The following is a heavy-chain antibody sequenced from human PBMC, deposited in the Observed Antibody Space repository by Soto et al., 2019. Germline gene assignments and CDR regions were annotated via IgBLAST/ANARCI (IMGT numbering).Heavy chain of an antibody. Sequence: QVQLVESGGGVVQPGRSLRLSCAASGFTFSSYGMHWVRQAPGKGLEWVALVWYDGGNKYYADSVKGRFTISRDNSKNTLYLQMNSLRAADTAVYYCVRSAGYSGNDYVYYYGMDVWGQGTTVTVSS. CDR3: VRSAGYSGNDYVYYYGMDV. D-gene: IGHD5-12*01. V-gene: IGHV3-33*01. J-gene: IGHJ6*02. CDR1: GFTFSSYG. CDR2: VWYDGGNK.